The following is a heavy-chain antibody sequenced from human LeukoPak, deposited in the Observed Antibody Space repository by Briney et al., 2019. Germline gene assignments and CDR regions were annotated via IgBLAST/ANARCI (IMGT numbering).Heavy chain of an antibody. CDR2: ISSTSSHT. J-gene: IGHJ5*02. Sequence: PGGSLRLSCAASGFAFGDYHMSWIRQAPGKGLEWISYISSTSSHTNYADSVKGRFTISRDNAKRSLYLQMNSLRAEDTAVYYCARGSARWFDPWGQGTLVTVSS. CDR1: GFAFGDYH. CDR3: ARGSARWFDP. V-gene: IGHV3-11*05.